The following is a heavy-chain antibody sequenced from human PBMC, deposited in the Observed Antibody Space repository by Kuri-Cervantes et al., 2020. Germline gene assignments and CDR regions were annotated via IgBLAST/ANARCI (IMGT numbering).Heavy chain of an antibody. Sequence: GESLKISCAASGFTFSSYEMNWVRQAPGKGLEWVSYISSSGSTIYYADSVKGRFTISRDNSKNTLSLQMDSLRAEDTAVYYCAKGGWLDHWGQGTLVTVSS. V-gene: IGHV3-48*03. J-gene: IGHJ4*02. CDR2: ISSSGSTI. D-gene: IGHD2-15*01. CDR1: GFTFSSYE. CDR3: AKGGWLDH.